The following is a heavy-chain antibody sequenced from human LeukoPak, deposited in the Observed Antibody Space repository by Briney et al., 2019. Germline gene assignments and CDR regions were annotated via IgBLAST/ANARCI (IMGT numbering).Heavy chain of an antibody. CDR1: GGSISSYY. J-gene: IGHJ4*02. Sequence: SETLSLTCTVSGGSISSYYWSWIRQPPGKGLEWIGYIYYSGSTNYNPSLKSRVTIPVDTSKNQFSLKLSSVTAADTAVYYCARGNYRGFDYWGQGTLVTVSS. V-gene: IGHV4-59*01. D-gene: IGHD1-7*01. CDR3: ARGNYRGFDY. CDR2: IYYSGST.